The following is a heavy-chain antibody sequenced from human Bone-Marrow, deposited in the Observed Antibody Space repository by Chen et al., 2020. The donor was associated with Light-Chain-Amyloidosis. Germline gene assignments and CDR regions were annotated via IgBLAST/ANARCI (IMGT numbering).Heavy chain of an antibody. Sequence: QLQLQESGPGLVKPSETLSLTCTVSGGSISSSSYYWGWIRQPPGKGLEWIGSIYYSGSTYYNPSLKSRVTISVDTSKNQFSLKLSSVTAADTAVYYCARSLWSRITIFGVVISPIFDYRGQGTLVTVSS. D-gene: IGHD3-3*01. CDR1: GGSISSSSYY. CDR2: IYYSGST. CDR3: ARSLWSRITIFGVVISPIFDY. J-gene: IGHJ4*02. V-gene: IGHV4-39*07.